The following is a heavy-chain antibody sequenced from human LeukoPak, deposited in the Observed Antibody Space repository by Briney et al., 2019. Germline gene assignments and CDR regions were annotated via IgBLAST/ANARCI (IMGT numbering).Heavy chain of an antibody. CDR3: AKGLKTGVGPYMGYHYYMDV. Sequence: GGSLRLSCAASGFTFSNYAMSWVRQAPGKGLKWVATVNDNGAATYYADSVKGRFTISRDNSYNTVSLQMNGLRDEDTGVYYCAKGLKTGVGPYMGYHYYMDVWGKGATVTVSS. D-gene: IGHD3-16*01. J-gene: IGHJ6*03. CDR1: GFTFSNYA. CDR2: VNDNGAAT. V-gene: IGHV3-23*01.